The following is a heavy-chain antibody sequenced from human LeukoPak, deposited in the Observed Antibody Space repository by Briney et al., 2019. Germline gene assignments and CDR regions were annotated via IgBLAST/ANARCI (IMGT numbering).Heavy chain of an antibody. V-gene: IGHV3-11*01. J-gene: IGHJ6*02. D-gene: IGHD6-19*01. CDR2: ISSSGSTI. CDR3: ARGLSGGWPHYYYYGMDV. Sequence: PGGSLRPSCAASGFTFSDYYMSWIRQAPGKGLEWVSYISSSGSTIYYADSVKGRFTISRDNAKNSLYLQMNSLRAEDTAVYYCARGLSGGWPHYYYYGMDVWGQGTTVTVSS. CDR1: GFTFSDYY.